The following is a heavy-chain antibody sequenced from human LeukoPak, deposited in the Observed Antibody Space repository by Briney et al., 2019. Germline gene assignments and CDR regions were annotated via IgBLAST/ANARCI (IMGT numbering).Heavy chain of an antibody. CDR2: TYYRSKWYN. CDR3: ARDEWYYDYVWGSYRFSYFDY. Sequence: SQTLSLTCAISGDSVSSNSAAWNWIRQSPSRGLGWLGRTYYRSKWYNDYAVSVKSRITINPDTSKNQFSLQLNSVTPEDTAVYYCARDEWYYDYVWGSYRFSYFDYWGQGTLVTVSS. V-gene: IGHV6-1*01. J-gene: IGHJ4*02. CDR1: GDSVSSNSAA. D-gene: IGHD3-16*02.